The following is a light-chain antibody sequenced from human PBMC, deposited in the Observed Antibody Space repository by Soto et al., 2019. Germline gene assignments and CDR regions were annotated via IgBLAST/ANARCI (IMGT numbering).Light chain of an antibody. V-gene: IGKV3-11*01. J-gene: IGKJ2*01. CDR2: EAF. CDR1: QIVRP. CDR3: QQRGDRAMYT. Sequence: EIVLTQSPGTLSLSPGERATLSCRARQIVRPFAWYQQKPGQAPRVLMSEAFTRASGTPARFSGSGSATDFTLTISSLEPEDFAVYYCQQRGDRAMYTFGQGTILES.